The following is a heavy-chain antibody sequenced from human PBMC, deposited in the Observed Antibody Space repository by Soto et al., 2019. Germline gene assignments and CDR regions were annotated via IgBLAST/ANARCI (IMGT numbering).Heavy chain of an antibody. J-gene: IGHJ6*02. V-gene: IGHV4-30-4*01. CDR3: ARDLWVEPELYYYSMDV. CDR2: IFYSGTT. D-gene: IGHD1-1*01. Sequence: QVQLQESGPGLVRPSQTLSLTCTVSGDSISSADYYWSWIRQTPGKGLEWIGHIFYSGTTYYNPSLKSRLTISVDTSKNHFSLGLTSVTAADTAVYYCARDLWVEPELYYYSMDVWGQGTTVTVSS. CDR1: GDSISSADYY.